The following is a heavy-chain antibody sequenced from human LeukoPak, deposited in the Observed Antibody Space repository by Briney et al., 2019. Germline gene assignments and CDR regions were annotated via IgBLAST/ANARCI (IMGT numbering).Heavy chain of an antibody. D-gene: IGHD5-12*01. J-gene: IGHJ4*02. CDR2: IYYSGST. CDR1: GGSISSSSYY. CDR3: ARSFRSGYDRDY. Sequence: SETLSLTCTVSGGSISSSSYYWGWIRQPPGKGLEWIGSIYYSGSTYYNPSLKSRVTISVDTSKNQFSLKLSSVTAADTAVYYCARSFRSGYDRDYWGQGTLVTASS. V-gene: IGHV4-39*01.